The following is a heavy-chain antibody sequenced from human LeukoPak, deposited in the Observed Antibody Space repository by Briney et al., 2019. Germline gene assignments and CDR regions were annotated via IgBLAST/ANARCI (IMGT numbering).Heavy chain of an antibody. D-gene: IGHD6-6*01. J-gene: IGHJ4*02. V-gene: IGHV3-23*01. CDR1: GFTFSSYA. CDR3: ATGVAARFVYLGGLDY. Sequence: GGSLRLSCAASGFTFSSYAMSWVRQAPGKGLEWVSVISSSGGSTYYADSVKGRFTISRDNSKNTLYLQINSLRAEDTAVYYCATGVAARFVYLGGLDYWGQGTLVTVSS. CDR2: ISSSGGST.